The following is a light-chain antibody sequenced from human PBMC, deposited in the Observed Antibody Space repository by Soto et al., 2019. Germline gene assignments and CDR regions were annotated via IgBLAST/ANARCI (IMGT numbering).Light chain of an antibody. CDR1: SSDVGGYNS. Sequence: QSVLTQPPSASGSPGQSVTISCSGTSSDVGGYNSVSWYQHHPGKAPKLIIYEVNKRPSGVPNRFSGSKSGNTASLTVSGLQAEDEADYYCNSYAGSNIYVFGTGTKLTVL. CDR2: EVN. V-gene: IGLV2-8*01. J-gene: IGLJ1*01. CDR3: NSYAGSNIYV.